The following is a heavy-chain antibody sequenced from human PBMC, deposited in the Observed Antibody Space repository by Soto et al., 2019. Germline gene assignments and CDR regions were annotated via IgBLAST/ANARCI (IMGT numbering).Heavy chain of an antibody. Sequence: PGGSLRLSCVASGFTFSTYWMSWVRQAPGKGLEWVANIKRDGSEKYYVDSVKGRFTISRDNAKNSLYLQMNSLRAEDTAVYYCARGARGDILTGYYNNYWGQGTLVTVSS. J-gene: IGHJ4*02. CDR2: IKRDGSEK. V-gene: IGHV3-7*03. D-gene: IGHD3-9*01. CDR3: ARGARGDILTGYYNNY. CDR1: GFTFSTYW.